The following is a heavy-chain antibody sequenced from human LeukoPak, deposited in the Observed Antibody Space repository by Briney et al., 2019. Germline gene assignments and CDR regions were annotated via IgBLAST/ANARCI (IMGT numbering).Heavy chain of an antibody. J-gene: IGHJ4*02. D-gene: IGHD2-2*01. Sequence: ASVKVSCKASGYTFTGYYMHWVRQAPGQGLEWMGWINPNSGGTNYAQKFQGWVTMTRDTSISTAYMELSRLRSDDAAVYYCARESSTSCYDYWGQGTLVTVSS. V-gene: IGHV1-2*04. CDR1: GYTFTGYY. CDR3: ARESSTSCYDY. CDR2: INPNSGGT.